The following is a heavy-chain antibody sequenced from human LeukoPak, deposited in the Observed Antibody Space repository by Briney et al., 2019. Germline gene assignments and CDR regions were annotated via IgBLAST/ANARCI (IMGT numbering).Heavy chain of an antibody. CDR3: ARDLVAAPRTGNYYYYGMDV. V-gene: IGHV4-34*01. CDR1: GGSFSGYY. J-gene: IGHJ6*02. CDR2: INHSGST. Sequence: PLETLSLTCAVYGGSFSGYYWSWIRQPPGKGLEWIGEINHSGSTNYNPSLKSRVTISVDTSKNQFSLKLSSVTAADTAVYYCARDLVAAPRTGNYYYYGMDVWGQGTTVTVSS. D-gene: IGHD2-2*01.